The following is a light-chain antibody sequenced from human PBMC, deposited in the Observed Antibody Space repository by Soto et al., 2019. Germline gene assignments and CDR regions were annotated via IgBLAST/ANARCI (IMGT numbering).Light chain of an antibody. CDR2: GAS. CDR1: QSVSSSY. V-gene: IGKV3-20*01. Sequence: EIVLTQSPGTLSLSPGERATLSCRASQSVSSSYLAWYQQKPGQAPRLLIYGASSRATGRPDRFSGSGSGTDVTLTISRLEPEDFAVYYCQQYGSSLWTFGQGTKVEIK. J-gene: IGKJ1*01. CDR3: QQYGSSLWT.